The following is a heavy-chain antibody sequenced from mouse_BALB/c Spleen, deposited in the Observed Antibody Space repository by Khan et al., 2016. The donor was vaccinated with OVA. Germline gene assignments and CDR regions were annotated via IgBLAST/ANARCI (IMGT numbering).Heavy chain of an antibody. J-gene: IGHJ3*01. CDR1: GYSFTTYH. D-gene: IGHD2-2*01. CDR3: TRHGYVAWFTY. Sequence: VQLQQSGPELMKPGTSVKISCKASGYSFTTYHIHWVMQSHGKSLEWIGYIDPFSGDTTFNQKFKGKATLTVDKSSSTAYIHLSNLTSEDSAIYYCTRHGYVAWFTYWGQGTLVTVSA. CDR2: IDPFSGDT. V-gene: IGHV1S135*01.